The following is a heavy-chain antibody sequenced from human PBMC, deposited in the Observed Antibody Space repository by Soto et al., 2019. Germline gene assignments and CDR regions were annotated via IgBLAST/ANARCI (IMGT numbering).Heavy chain of an antibody. J-gene: IGHJ4*02. CDR1: GFTFSSYG. V-gene: IGHV3-33*01. CDR2: IWYDGSNK. Sequence: QVQLVESGGGVVQPGRSLRLSCAASGFTFSSYGMHWVRQAPGKGLEWVAVIWYDGSNKYYADSVKGRFTISRDNSKNTLYLQMNSLRAEDTAVYYCARDRQQLFGFTLDYWGQGTLVTVSS. CDR3: ARDRQQLFGFTLDY. D-gene: IGHD6-13*01.